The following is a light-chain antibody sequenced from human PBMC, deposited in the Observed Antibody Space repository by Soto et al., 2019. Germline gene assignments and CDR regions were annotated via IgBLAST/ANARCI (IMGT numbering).Light chain of an antibody. CDR1: QSISSY. CDR3: QQRSNWS. J-gene: IGKJ5*01. CDR2: DAS. Sequence: EIVLTQSPATLSLSPGERATLSCRASQSISSYLAWYQQKPGQAPRLLIYDASNSATGIPASFSGSGSGTDFTLTISSLEPEDFEVYYCQQRSNWSFGQGTRLESK. V-gene: IGKV3-11*01.